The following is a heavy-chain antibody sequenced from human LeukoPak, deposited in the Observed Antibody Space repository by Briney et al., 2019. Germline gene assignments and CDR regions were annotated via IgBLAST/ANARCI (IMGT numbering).Heavy chain of an antibody. J-gene: IGHJ4*02. CDR1: GFTFSKNW. V-gene: IGHV3-74*01. CDR2: IQDDGSNT. D-gene: IGHD6-13*01. Sequence: GGSLRLSCVASGFTFSKNWMHWVRQAPGKGLVGVSRIQDDGSNTNYADSVKGRFRISRDNAKNTVYLQMNSLRAEDTGIYYWARGTSAGGPISPFDFWGQGTVVTVSS. CDR3: ARGTSAGGPISPFDF.